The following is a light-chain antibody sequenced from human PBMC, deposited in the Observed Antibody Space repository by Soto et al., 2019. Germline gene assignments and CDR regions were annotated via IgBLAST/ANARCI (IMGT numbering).Light chain of an antibody. CDR2: DAS. CDR3: QQRSNWPLT. CDR1: QSVSSY. Sequence: VLTQSPATLSLSPGEGATLSCRASQSVSSYLAWYQQKSGQAPRLLIFDASNRATGIPARFSGSGSGTDVTLTISSLEAEDFAVYYCQQRSNWPLTFGGGTKVEI. V-gene: IGKV3-11*01. J-gene: IGKJ4*01.